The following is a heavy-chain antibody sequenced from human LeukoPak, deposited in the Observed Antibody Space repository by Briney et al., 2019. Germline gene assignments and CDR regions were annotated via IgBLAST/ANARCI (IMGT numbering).Heavy chain of an antibody. J-gene: IGHJ4*02. CDR2: ISWNSGSI. CDR1: GFTFDDYA. CDR3: AKLGPGIAAAGTGAFDY. Sequence: GGSLRLSCAASGFTFDDYAMHWVRQAPGKGLEWVSGISWNSGSIGYADSVKGRFTISRDNAKNSLYLQMNSLRAEDTALYYCAKLGPGIAAAGTGAFDYWGQETLVTVSS. V-gene: IGHV3-9*01. D-gene: IGHD6-13*01.